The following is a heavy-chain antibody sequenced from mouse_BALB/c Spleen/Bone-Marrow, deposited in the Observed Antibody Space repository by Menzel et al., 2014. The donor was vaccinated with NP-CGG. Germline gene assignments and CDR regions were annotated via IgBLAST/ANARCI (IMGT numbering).Heavy chain of an antibody. D-gene: IGHD1-1*01. CDR3: ASGNYYAMDY. Sequence: DVKLVESGGDLVKPGGSLKLSCAASGFTFSSYGMSWVRQTPDKRLEWVATISSGGSYTYYPDSVKGRFTISRDNAENTLYLQMSSLKSEDTAMYYCASGNYYAMDYWGQGTSVTVSS. V-gene: IGHV5-6*02. CDR1: GFTFSSYG. J-gene: IGHJ4*01. CDR2: ISSGGSYT.